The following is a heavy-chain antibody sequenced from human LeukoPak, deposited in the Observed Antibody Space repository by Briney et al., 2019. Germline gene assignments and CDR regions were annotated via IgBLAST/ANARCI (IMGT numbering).Heavy chain of an antibody. V-gene: IGHV4-39*07. Sequence: SETLSLTCTVSGGSISSSSYYWGWIRQPPGKGPEWIVSMYYSGSTFYNPSLKSRVTISVDTSKNQFSLKLSSVTAADTAVYYCARENYYDSSGYPSYWGQGTLVTVSS. J-gene: IGHJ4*02. D-gene: IGHD3-22*01. CDR2: MYYSGST. CDR1: GGSISSSSYY. CDR3: ARENYYDSSGYPSY.